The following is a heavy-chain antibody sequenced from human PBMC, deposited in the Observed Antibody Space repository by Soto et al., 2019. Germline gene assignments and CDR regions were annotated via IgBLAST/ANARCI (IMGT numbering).Heavy chain of an antibody. CDR3: ARDLPPFGAWNSYGMDV. CDR2: IIPVFGTA. V-gene: IGHV1-69*12. CDR1: GGTFSSYA. J-gene: IGHJ6*02. D-gene: IGHD1-1*01. Sequence: QVQLVQSGAEVKKPGSSVKVSCKASGGTFSSYAISWVRQAPGQGLEWMVGIIPVFGTANYAQKFQGRVTITADESTSTAYMELSSLRSEDTAVYYCARDLPPFGAWNSYGMDVWGQGTTVTVSS.